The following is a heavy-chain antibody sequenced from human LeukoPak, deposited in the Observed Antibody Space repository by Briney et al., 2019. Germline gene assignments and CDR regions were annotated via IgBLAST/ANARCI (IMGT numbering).Heavy chain of an antibody. D-gene: IGHD2-21*02. CDR2: IYTSGST. V-gene: IGHV4-4*07. CDR1: GGSISSYY. J-gene: IGHJ4*02. Sequence: PSETLSLTCTVSGGSISSYYWSWIRQPAGKGLEWIGRIYTSGSTNYNPSLKSRVTMSVDMSKNQFSLRLSSVTAADTAVYYCARDKLMGDSYFVYWGQGTLVTVSS. CDR3: ARDKLMGDSYFVY.